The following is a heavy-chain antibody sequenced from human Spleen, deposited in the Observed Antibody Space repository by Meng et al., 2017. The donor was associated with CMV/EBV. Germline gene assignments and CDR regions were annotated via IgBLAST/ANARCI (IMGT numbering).Heavy chain of an antibody. CDR2: VHYSGST. CDR1: VSVSIGNYY. D-gene: IGHD1-26*01. V-gene: IGHV4-61*01. Sequence: VSVSIGNYYWTWFRQPPGKGLECIGYVHYSGSTNYNPSLRSRATISVDTYKNQFSLNLNSVTAADTAVYYCARVVGGSYYKGGWFDPWGQGTLVTVSS. CDR3: ARVVGGSYYKGGWFDP. J-gene: IGHJ5*02.